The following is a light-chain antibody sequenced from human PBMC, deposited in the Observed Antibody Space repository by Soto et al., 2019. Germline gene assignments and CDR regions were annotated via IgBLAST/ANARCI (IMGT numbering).Light chain of an antibody. CDR2: DIS. J-gene: IGKJ5*01. CDR3: QQRSNRIT. Sequence: IVLTQSPDTLSLSPGERATLSFRASQSVSSNLAWYQQKPGQAPRLLIYDISTRAAAIPARFSGSGSGTDFTLTVSSLEPEDFALYYCQQRSNRITFGQGTRLEIK. CDR1: QSVSSN. V-gene: IGKV3-11*01.